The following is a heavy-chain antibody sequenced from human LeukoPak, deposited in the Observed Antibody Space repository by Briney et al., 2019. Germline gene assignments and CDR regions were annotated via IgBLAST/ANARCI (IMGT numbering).Heavy chain of an antibody. CDR3: AASRSEMYGAVGGYYY. J-gene: IGHJ4*02. D-gene: IGHD3-22*01. V-gene: IGHV3-64*04. CDR2: ISSNGGST. CDR1: GFTFSSYA. Sequence: GGSLRLSCSASGFTFSSYAMHWVRQAPGKGLEYVSAISSNGGSTYYADSVKGRFTISRDNSKNTLYLQMNSLRAEDTAVYYCAASRSEMYGAVGGYYYWGQGTLVTVSS.